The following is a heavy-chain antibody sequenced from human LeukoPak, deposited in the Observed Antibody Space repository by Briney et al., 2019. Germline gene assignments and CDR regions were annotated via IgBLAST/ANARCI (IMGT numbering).Heavy chain of an antibody. D-gene: IGHD1-26*01. J-gene: IGHJ4*01. Sequence: SVKVSCKASGGTFSSYAISWVRQAPGQGLEWMGGIIPIFGTANYAQKFQGRVTITADESTSTAYMELSSLRSEDTAVYYCARAIVGASIVPGSFDYWGQEPWSPSPQ. CDR3: ARAIVGASIVPGSFDY. CDR2: IIPIFGTA. CDR1: GGTFSSYA. V-gene: IGHV1-69*01.